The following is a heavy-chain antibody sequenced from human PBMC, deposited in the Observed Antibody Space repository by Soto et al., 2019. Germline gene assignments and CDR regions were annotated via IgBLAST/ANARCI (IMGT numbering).Heavy chain of an antibody. J-gene: IGHJ3*02. CDR3: ERGVGYGDYGEDI. Sequence: PSETLSLTCTVSGGYISSYYWSWIRQPPGKGLEWIGYIYYSGSTNYNPSLKSRVTISVDTSKSQFSLKLSSVTAADTAVYYCERGVGYGDYGEDIWGQGTMVTVSS. CDR1: GGYISSYY. CDR2: IYYSGST. D-gene: IGHD4-17*01. V-gene: IGHV4-59*01.